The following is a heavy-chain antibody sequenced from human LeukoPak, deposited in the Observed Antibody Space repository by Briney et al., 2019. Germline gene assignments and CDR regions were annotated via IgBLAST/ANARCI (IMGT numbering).Heavy chain of an antibody. CDR3: ARDQGSSWYHTFDY. J-gene: IGHJ4*02. CDR1: GGTFSSCA. V-gene: IGHV1-18*01. Sequence: ASVKVSCKASGGTFSSCAISWVRQAPGQGLEWMGWISAYNGNTNYAQKLQGRVTMTTDTSTSTAYMELRSLRSDDTAVYYRARDQGSSWYHTFDYWGQGTLVTVSS. D-gene: IGHD6-13*01. CDR2: ISAYNGNT.